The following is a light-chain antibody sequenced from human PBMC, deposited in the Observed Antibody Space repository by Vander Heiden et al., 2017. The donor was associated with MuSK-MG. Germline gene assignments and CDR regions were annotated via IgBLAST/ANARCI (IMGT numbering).Light chain of an antibody. V-gene: IGLV3-1*01. CDR3: QAWDSSTAVV. CDR1: KWGDKY. CDR2: QDS. J-gene: IGLJ2*01. Sequence: SSALPQPPSVSVSPGQTASITCSGDKWGDKYACWYQQKPGQAPVLVIYQDSKRPSGIPERFSGSNSGNTATLTISGTQAMDEADYYCQAWDSSTAVVFGGGTKLTVL.